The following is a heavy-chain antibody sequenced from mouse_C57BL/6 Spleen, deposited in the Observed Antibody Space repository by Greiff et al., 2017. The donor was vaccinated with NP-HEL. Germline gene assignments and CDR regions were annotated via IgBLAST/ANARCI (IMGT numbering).Heavy chain of an antibody. D-gene: IGHD1-1*01. CDR3: ARGGVATDYFDY. V-gene: IGHV1-7*01. CDR1: GYTFTSYW. CDR2: INPSSGYT. J-gene: IGHJ2*01. Sequence: VQLQQSGAELAKPGASVKLSCEASGYTFTSYWMHWVKQRPGQGLEWIGYINPSSGYTKYNQKFKDKATLTADKSSSTAYMHLSSLTYEDSAVYDCARGGVATDYFDYWSQGTTLTVSS.